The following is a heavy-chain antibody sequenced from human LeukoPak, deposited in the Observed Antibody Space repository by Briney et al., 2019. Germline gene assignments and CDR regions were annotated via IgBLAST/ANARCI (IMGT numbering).Heavy chain of an antibody. J-gene: IGHJ4*02. CDR1: GYSISSGYY. Sequence: PSETLSLTCTVSGYSISSGYYWGWIRQPPGKGLEWIWSIYHSGSTYYNPSLKSRVTISVDTSKNQFSLKLSSVTAADTAVYYCARHDSSGYYGVNFDYWGQGTLVTVSS. D-gene: IGHD3-22*01. CDR3: ARHDSSGYYGVNFDY. CDR2: IYHSGST. V-gene: IGHV4-38-2*02.